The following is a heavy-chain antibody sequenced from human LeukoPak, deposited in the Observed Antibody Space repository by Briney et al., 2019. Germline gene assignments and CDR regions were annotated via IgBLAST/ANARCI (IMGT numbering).Heavy chain of an antibody. CDR1: GYTFTSYY. Sequence: ASVKVSCKASGYTFTSYYMHWVRQALGQGLEWMGIINPSGGSTSYAQKFQGRVTMTRDTSTSTVYMELSSLRSEDTAVYYRARATMIVVAPDYWGQGTLVTVSS. J-gene: IGHJ4*02. CDR3: ARATMIVVAPDY. D-gene: IGHD3-22*01. V-gene: IGHV1-46*03. CDR2: INPSGGST.